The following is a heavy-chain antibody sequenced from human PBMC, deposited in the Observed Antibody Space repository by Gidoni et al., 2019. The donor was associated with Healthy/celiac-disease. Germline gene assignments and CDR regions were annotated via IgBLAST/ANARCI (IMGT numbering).Heavy chain of an antibody. CDR3: AREDSEYYYYMDV. V-gene: IGHV1-46*01. J-gene: IGHJ6*03. CDR2: INPSGGST. D-gene: IGHD1-26*01. Sequence: QVQLVQSGAEVKKPGASVKVSCKASGYTFTSYYMHWGRQAPGQGLEWMGIINPSGGSTSYAQKFQGRVTMTRDTSTSTVYMELSSLRSEDTAVYYCAREDSEYYYYMDVWGKGTTVTVSS. CDR1: GYTFTSYY.